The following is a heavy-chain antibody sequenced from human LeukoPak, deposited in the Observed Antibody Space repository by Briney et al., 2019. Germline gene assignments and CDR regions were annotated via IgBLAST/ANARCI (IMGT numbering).Heavy chain of an antibody. Sequence: SETLSLTCTVSGGSISSYYWSWIRQPPGKGLEWIGYIYYSGSTNYNPSLKSRVTISVDTSKNQFSLKLSSVTAADTAAYYCARHYLVTWGANWFDPWGQGTLVTVSS. CDR3: ARHYLVTWGANWFDP. J-gene: IGHJ5*02. CDR2: IYYSGST. V-gene: IGHV4-59*08. CDR1: GGSISSYY. D-gene: IGHD3-16*01.